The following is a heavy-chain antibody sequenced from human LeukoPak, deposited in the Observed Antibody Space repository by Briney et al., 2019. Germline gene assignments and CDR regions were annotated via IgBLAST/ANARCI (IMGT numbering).Heavy chain of an antibody. CDR1: GGSISSYY. CDR3: ARVPSGPGGGYSYYMDV. J-gene: IGHJ6*03. V-gene: IGHV4-59*01. D-gene: IGHD3-10*01. CDR2: IYYSGSI. Sequence: PSETLPLTCTVSGGSISSYYWSWIRQPPGKGLEWIGYIYYSGSINYNPSLKSRVTISVDTSKNQFSLKLSSVTAADTAVYYCARVPSGPGGGYSYYMDVWDKGTTVTVSS.